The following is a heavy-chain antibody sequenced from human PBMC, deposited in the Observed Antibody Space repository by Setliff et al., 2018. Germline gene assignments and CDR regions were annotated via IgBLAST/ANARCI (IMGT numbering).Heavy chain of an antibody. CDR2: IIPVLGMT. Sequence: GASVKVSCKASGDPFNDYGVSWVRQAPGQGLEWMGAIIPVLGMTDYAQKFQGRLTITADQSTTTVYMELSSLRFGDTALYYCARGPSPTVTPSRLIYFYHMDVWGTGTTVTVSS. CDR1: GDPFNDYG. CDR3: ARGPSPTVTPSRLIYFYHMDV. V-gene: IGHV1-69*10. J-gene: IGHJ6*03. D-gene: IGHD4-17*01.